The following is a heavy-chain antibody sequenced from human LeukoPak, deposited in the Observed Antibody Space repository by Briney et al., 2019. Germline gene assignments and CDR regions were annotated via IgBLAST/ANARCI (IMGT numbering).Heavy chain of an antibody. V-gene: IGHV3-33*06. Sequence: PGGSLRLSCAASGFSFSYYGMHWVRQAPGKGLEWVAVIWNDGNTKYYADSVKGRFTISRDNSKNTLYLQMNSPRAEDTATYYCAKDLHSSGWFYFEYWGQGTLVTVSS. CDR2: IWNDGNTK. J-gene: IGHJ4*02. CDR1: GFSFSYYG. D-gene: IGHD6-19*01. CDR3: AKDLHSSGWFYFEY.